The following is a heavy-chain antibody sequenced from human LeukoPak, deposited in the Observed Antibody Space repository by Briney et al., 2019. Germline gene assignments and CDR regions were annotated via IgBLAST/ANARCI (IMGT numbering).Heavy chain of an antibody. J-gene: IGHJ6*02. CDR1: GGSISSSSYY. Sequence: SETLSLTCTVSGGSISSSSYYWGWIRQPPGKGLEWIGSIYYSGSIYYNPSLKSRVTISVDTSKNQFSLKLSSVTAADTAVYYCARGSGDCSSTSCYFRPVPYYYYGMDVWGQGTTVTVSS. V-gene: IGHV4-39*07. CDR2: IYYSGSI. D-gene: IGHD2-2*01. CDR3: ARGSGDCSSTSCYFRPVPYYYYGMDV.